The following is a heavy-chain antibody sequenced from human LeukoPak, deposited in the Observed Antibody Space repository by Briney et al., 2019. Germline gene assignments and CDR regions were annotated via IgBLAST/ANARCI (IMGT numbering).Heavy chain of an antibody. CDR1: GFTFSSYA. CDR2: ISYDGSNK. CDR3: AKSKSYQLLFGDTFDI. Sequence: GGSLRLSCAASGFTFSSYAMHWVRQAPGKGVEWVAVISYDGSNKYYADSVKGRFTISRDNSKNTLYLQMNSLRAEDTAVYYCAKSKSYQLLFGDTFDIWGQGTMVTVSS. D-gene: IGHD2-2*01. V-gene: IGHV3-30*04. J-gene: IGHJ3*02.